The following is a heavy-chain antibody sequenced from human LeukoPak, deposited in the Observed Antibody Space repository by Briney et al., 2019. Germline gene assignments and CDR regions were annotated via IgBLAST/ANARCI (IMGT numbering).Heavy chain of an antibody. Sequence: GSLRLSCAASGFIVSSNYMSWVRQAPGKGLEWVSVLYSGGSTYYADSVKGRFTISRDNSKNTLYLQMNSLRVEDTAVYYCAIGGNTFFDPWGQGTLVTVSS. CDR3: AIGGNTFFDP. D-gene: IGHD1/OR15-1a*01. J-gene: IGHJ5*02. V-gene: IGHV3-66*01. CDR1: GFIVSSNY. CDR2: LYSGGST.